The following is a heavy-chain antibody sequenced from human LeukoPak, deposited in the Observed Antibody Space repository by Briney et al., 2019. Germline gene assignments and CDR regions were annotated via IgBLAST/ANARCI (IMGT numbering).Heavy chain of an antibody. D-gene: IGHD2-2*01. CDR3: AKVIGGLYCSSTSRRGDCNAMSHFDI. Sequence: GGSLRLSCAASGFTFSSYAMSWVRQAPGKGLEWVSAISGSGGSTYYADSVKGRFTISRDNSKNTLYLQMNSLRAEDTAVYYCAKVIGGLYCSSTSRRGDCNAMSHFDIWGQGTMVTVSS. CDR1: GFTFSSYA. CDR2: ISGSGGST. J-gene: IGHJ3*02. V-gene: IGHV3-23*01.